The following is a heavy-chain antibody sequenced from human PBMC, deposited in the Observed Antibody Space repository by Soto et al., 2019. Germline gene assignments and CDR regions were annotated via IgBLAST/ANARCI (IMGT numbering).Heavy chain of an antibody. Sequence: SVKVSCKASGDTFSNYSISWVRQAPGQGLEWVGGVILIYGTATYAQEFQGRVTITDDTSTSTAYMELSSLRSEDTAVYYCARDLGGCSAGSCRYNWLDSWGQGTLVTVSS. CDR2: VILIYGTA. D-gene: IGHD2-15*01. CDR1: GDTFSNYS. V-gene: IGHV1-69*06. J-gene: IGHJ5*01. CDR3: ARDLGGCSAGSCRYNWLDS.